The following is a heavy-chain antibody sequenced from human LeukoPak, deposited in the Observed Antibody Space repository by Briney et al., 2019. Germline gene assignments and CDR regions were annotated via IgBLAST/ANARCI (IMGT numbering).Heavy chain of an antibody. V-gene: IGHV3-30*18. J-gene: IGHJ4*02. Sequence: GGSLRLSCAASEFTFSSYGIHWVRQAPGKGLEWAAVISYDGSNEYYADSVKGRFTISRDNSKNALYLQMNSLRGEDTAMYYCAKDRFPYGSGTTYYFDYWGQGTLVTVSS. CDR3: AKDRFPYGSGTTYYFDY. CDR2: ISYDGSNE. CDR1: EFTFSSYG. D-gene: IGHD3-10*01.